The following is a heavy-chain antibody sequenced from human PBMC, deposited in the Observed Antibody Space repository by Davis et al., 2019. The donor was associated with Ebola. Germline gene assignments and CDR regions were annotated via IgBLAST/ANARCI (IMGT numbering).Heavy chain of an antibody. V-gene: IGHV5-10-1*01. J-gene: IGHJ6*02. D-gene: IGHD2-21*01. CDR1: GYSFTSYW. CDR2: IDPSDSYT. Sequence: GESLKISCKGSGYSFTSYWISWVRQMPGKGLEWMGRIDPSDSYTNYSPSFQGHVTISADKSISTAYLQWSSLKASDTAMYYCAIAPYYYYGMDVWGQGTTVTVSS. CDR3: AIAPYYYYGMDV.